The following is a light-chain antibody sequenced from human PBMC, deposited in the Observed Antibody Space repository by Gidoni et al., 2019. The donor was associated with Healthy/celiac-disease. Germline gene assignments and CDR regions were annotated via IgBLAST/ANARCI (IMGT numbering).Light chain of an antibody. J-gene: IGKJ4*01. CDR1: QDISNY. Sequence: DIQMTQSPSSLPASVGDRVTITCQASQDISNYLNWYQQKPGKAPKLLIYDASNLETGVPSRFSGSGSGTDFTFTISSLQPEDIATYYCQQYDNLPLTFGGGTNVEIK. CDR2: DAS. CDR3: QQYDNLPLT. V-gene: IGKV1-33*01.